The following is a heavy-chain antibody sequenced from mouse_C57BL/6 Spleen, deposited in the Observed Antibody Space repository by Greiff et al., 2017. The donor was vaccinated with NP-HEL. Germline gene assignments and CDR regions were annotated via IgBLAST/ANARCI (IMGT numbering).Heavy chain of an antibody. CDR2: IHPNSGST. V-gene: IGHV1-64*01. D-gene: IGHD1-1*01. CDR3: AIYYYGSSYGYFDV. J-gene: IGHJ1*03. Sequence: VQLQQPGAELVKPGASVKLSCKASGYTFTSYWMHWVKQRPGQGLEWIGMIHPNSGSTNYNEKFKSKATLTVDKSSSTAYMQLSSLTSEDSAVYYCAIYYYGSSYGYFDVWGTGTTGTVSS. CDR1: GYTFTSYW.